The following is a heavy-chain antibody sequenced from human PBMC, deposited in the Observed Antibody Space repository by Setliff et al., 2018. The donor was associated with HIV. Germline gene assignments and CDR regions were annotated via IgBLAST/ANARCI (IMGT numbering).Heavy chain of an antibody. J-gene: IGHJ4*02. Sequence: GGSLRLSCAASGFTFSSFAMNWVRQAPGEGLEWIAYNDLDSRAIYYSGSVRGRFTISRDNARDSLYLQMNSLRVEDTAVYYCVRDTTSGWMLTNWGQGTLVTVA. CDR3: VRDTTSGWMLTN. D-gene: IGHD6-25*01. V-gene: IGHV3-48*04. CDR2: NDLDSRAI. CDR1: GFTFSSFA.